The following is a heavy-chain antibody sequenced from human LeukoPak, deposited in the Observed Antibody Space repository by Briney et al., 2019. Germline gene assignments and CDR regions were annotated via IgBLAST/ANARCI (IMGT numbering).Heavy chain of an antibody. J-gene: IGHJ5*02. CDR3: ARDKSASSPREWFDP. CDR2: ISPSGSAI. Sequence: GGSLRLSCAASGFIFGSYAMSWVRQGPEKGLEWVSCISPSGSAIYYADSVKGRFTISRDNAKKSLYLQMNSLRAEDTAVYHCARDKSASSPREWFDPWGQGTVVTVSS. CDR1: GFIFGSYA. D-gene: IGHD6-6*01. V-gene: IGHV3-48*01.